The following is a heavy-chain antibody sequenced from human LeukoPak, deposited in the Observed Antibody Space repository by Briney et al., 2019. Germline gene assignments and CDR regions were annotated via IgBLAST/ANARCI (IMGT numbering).Heavy chain of an antibody. J-gene: IGHJ1*01. CDR2: IRSKSDGCTT. V-gene: IGHV3-15*01. CDR3: TTDLRL. CDR1: GFTFNTAW. Sequence: PGGSLRLSCAASGFTFNTAWMTWVRQVPGKGLEWVARIRSKSDGCTTYYAAPVKVRFTISRDDSKNTLYLQMNNLKIEDTALYYCTTDLRLWGQGTLVTVSS. D-gene: IGHD3-16*01.